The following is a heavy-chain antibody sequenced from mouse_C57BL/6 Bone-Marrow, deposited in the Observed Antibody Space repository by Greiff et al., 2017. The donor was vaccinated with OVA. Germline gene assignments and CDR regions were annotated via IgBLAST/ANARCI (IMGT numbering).Heavy chain of an antibody. J-gene: IGHJ1*03. Sequence: EVQGVESGGGLVKPGGSLKLSCAASGFTFSSYAMSWVRQTPEKRLEWVATISDGGSYTYYPDNVKGRFTISRDNAKNNLYLQMSHLKSEDTAMYYGAREGNYYGSSYWYFDVWGTGTTVTVSS. CDR3: AREGNYYGSSYWYFDV. D-gene: IGHD1-1*01. V-gene: IGHV5-4*01. CDR1: GFTFSSYA. CDR2: ISDGGSYT.